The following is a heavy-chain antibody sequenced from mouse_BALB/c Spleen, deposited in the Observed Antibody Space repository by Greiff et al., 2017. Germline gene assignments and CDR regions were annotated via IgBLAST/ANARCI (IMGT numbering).Heavy chain of an antibody. J-gene: IGHJ2*01. D-gene: IGHD2-10*01. CDR1: GFTFSDYY. V-gene: IGHV5-4*02. CDR2: ISDGGSYT. CDR3: ARAYYGNYRGFDY. Sequence: EVQRVESGGGLVKPGGSLKLSCAASGFTFSDYYMYWVRQTPEKRLEWVATISDGGSYTYYPDSVKGRFTISRDNAKNNLYLQMSSLKSEDTAMYYCARAYYGNYRGFDYWGQGTTRTVSS.